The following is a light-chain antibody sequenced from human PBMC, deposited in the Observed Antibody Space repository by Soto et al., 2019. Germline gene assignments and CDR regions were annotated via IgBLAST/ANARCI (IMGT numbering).Light chain of an antibody. V-gene: IGKV3-15*01. J-gene: IGKJ1*01. CDR3: QQYNNRPPWT. Sequence: EIVMTQSPATLSVSPGERATLSCRASQSVSSNLAWYQQKPGQAPRLLIYGASTRATGIPARFSGSGSGTEFPLTISSLQSEDFAVYYCQQYNNRPPWTFGKGTTVKIK. CDR1: QSVSSN. CDR2: GAS.